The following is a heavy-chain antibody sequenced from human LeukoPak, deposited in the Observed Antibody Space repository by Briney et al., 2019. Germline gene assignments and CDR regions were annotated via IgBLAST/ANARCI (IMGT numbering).Heavy chain of an antibody. V-gene: IGHV3-7*03. CDR1: GFTFSSYW. CDR3: AKGSRISVAANYFDP. Sequence: PGGSLRLSCAASGFTFSSYWMSWVRQAPGKGLEWVANIKQDGSEKYYVDSVKGRFTISRDNSKNTLYLQMSSLRAEDTAVYYCAKGSRISVAANYFDPWGQGTLVTVSS. J-gene: IGHJ5*02. CDR2: IKQDGSEK. D-gene: IGHD6-19*01.